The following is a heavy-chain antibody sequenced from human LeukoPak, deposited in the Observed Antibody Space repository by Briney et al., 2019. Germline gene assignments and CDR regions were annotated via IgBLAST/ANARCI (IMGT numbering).Heavy chain of an antibody. CDR1: GYTFTSYG. J-gene: IGHJ5*02. CDR3: YVRGENWFDP. D-gene: IGHD3-10*02. V-gene: IGHV1-18*01. Sequence: ASVKVSCKASGYTFTSYGISWVRQAPGQGLEWMGWISAYNGNTNYAQKLQGRVTMTRDTSISTAYMELSRLRSDDTAVYYCYVRGENWFDPWGQGTLVTVSS. CDR2: ISAYNGNT.